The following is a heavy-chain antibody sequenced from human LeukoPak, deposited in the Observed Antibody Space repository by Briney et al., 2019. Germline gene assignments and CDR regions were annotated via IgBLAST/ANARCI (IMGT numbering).Heavy chain of an antibody. J-gene: IGHJ4*02. Sequence: GGSLRLSCAASGFTITTNYMNWVRQAPGKGLEWVSVIYSGGSTYYADSVKGRFTISRDNSKNTLYLQMNSLRAEDTAVYYCARILYGDYDFSYYFDYWGQGTLVTVSS. CDR2: IYSGGST. V-gene: IGHV3-66*01. CDR1: GFTITTNY. CDR3: ARILYGDYDFSYYFDY. D-gene: IGHD4-17*01.